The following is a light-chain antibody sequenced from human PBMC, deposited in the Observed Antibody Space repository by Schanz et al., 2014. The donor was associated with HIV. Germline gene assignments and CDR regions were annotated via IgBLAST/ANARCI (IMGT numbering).Light chain of an antibody. Sequence: DIQMTQSPSTLSASVGDRVSISCRASQSISNWLAWYQQKPGKAPDLLIYEASILETGVPSRFSGSGSGTEFTLTISSLQPEDVATYYCQKYNSAPLTFGGGTKVEIK. V-gene: IGKV1-5*01. J-gene: IGKJ4*01. CDR3: QKYNSAPLT. CDR2: EAS. CDR1: QSISNW.